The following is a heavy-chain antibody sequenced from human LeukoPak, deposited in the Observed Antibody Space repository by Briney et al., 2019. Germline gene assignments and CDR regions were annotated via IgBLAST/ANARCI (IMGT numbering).Heavy chain of an antibody. CDR1: GFTFSSYE. V-gene: IGHV3-48*03. CDR2: ISASGSTT. J-gene: IGHJ6*03. Sequence: GGSLRLSCAASGFTFSSYEMNWVRQAPGKGLEWVSYISASGSTTYYADSVKGRFTISRDNAKNSLYLQMNSLRAEDTAVYYCARTGAATYYYYMDVWGKGTTVTISS. CDR3: ARTGAATYYYYMDV. D-gene: IGHD2-15*01.